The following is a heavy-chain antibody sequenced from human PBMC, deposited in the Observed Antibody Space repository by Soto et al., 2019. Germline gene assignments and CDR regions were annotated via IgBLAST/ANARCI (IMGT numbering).Heavy chain of an antibody. CDR2: IKQDGSEK. Sequence: GGSLRLSCAASGFTFSSYWMSWVRQAPGKGLEWVANIKQDGSEKYYVDSVKGRFTISRDNAKNSLYLQMNSLRDEDTAVYYCARGGDSGSYYAFDIWGQGTMVTVSS. J-gene: IGHJ3*02. CDR1: GFTFSSYW. V-gene: IGHV3-7*04. CDR3: ARGGDSGSYYAFDI. D-gene: IGHD1-26*01.